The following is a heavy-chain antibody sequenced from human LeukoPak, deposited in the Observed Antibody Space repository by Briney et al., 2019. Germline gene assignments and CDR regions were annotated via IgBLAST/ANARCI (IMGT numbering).Heavy chain of an antibody. J-gene: IGHJ6*03. V-gene: IGHV1-18*04. D-gene: IGHD1-14*01. CDR3: ARELAGGYMDV. CDR2: ISAYNGNT. Sequence: EASVKVSCKASGYTFTDYNVYWVRQAPGQGPEWMGWISAYNGNTNYAQKLQGRVTMTTDTSTSTAYMELRSLRSDDTAVYYCARELAGGYMDVWGKGTTVTISS. CDR1: GYTFTDYN.